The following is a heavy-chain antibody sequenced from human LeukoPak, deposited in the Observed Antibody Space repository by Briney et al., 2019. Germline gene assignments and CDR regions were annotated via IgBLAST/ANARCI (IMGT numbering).Heavy chain of an antibody. CDR2: IYYSGST. CDR1: GGSISDNY. Sequence: SETLSLTCTVSGGSISDNYWSWIRQPPGKGLEWIGYIYYSGSTNYNPSLKSRVTISVDTSKNQFSLKLSSVTAADTAVYYCARHGSYDSSGYYLGIFDYWGQGTLVTVSS. CDR3: ARHGSYDSSGYYLGIFDY. J-gene: IGHJ4*02. D-gene: IGHD3-22*01. V-gene: IGHV4-59*08.